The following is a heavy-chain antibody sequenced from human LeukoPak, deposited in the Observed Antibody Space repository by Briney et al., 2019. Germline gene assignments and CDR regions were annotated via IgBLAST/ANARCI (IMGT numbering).Heavy chain of an antibody. CDR3: AHSGGTVVTLNAFDI. CDR2: IYWDDDK. Sequence: QTLSLTCAVSGGSISSGGYSWSWIRQPPGKALEWLALIYWDDDKRYSPSLKSRLTITKDTSKNQVVLTMTNMDPVDTATYYCAHSGGTVVTLNAFDIWGQGTMVTVSS. V-gene: IGHV2-5*08. CDR1: GGSISSGGYS. J-gene: IGHJ3*02. D-gene: IGHD4-23*01.